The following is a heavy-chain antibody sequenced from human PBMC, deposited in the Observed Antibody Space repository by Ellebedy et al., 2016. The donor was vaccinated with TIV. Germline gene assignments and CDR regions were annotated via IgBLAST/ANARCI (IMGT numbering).Heavy chain of an antibody. V-gene: IGHV4-4*07. Sequence: SETLSLXXTVSGGSINNYLWDWIRQPAGKGLEWIGRIYTTNGMTNYNPYLKSRVTISVDTSKNQFSLKLTSMTAADTAVYYCAREGPNWGVPFDYWGQGALVTVSS. CDR1: GGSINNYL. D-gene: IGHD7-27*01. J-gene: IGHJ4*02. CDR2: IYTTNGMT. CDR3: AREGPNWGVPFDY.